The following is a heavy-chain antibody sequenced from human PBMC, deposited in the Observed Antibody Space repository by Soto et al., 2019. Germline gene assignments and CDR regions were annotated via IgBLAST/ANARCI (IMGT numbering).Heavy chain of an antibody. CDR1: GYTFTSYY. J-gene: IGHJ6*02. CDR2: INPSGGST. CDR3: ARGAVGYSYGTPNYYCCGMDV. Sequence: QVQLVQSGAEVKKPGASVKVSCKASGYTFTSYYMHWVRQAPGQGLEWMGIINPSGGSTSYAQKFQGRVTMTRDTSTSTVYMELSSQRSEDTAVYYCARGAVGYSYGTPNYYCCGMDVWGQGTTVTVSS. V-gene: IGHV1-46*01. D-gene: IGHD5-18*01.